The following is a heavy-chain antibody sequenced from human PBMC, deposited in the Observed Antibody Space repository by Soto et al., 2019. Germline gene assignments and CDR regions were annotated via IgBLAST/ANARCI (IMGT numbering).Heavy chain of an antibody. V-gene: IGHV4-30-4*01. CDR3: ARAFDILTRYYFDY. CDR2: IYYSGST. J-gene: IGHJ4*02. D-gene: IGHD3-9*01. CDR1: GGSISSGDYY. Sequence: QVQLQESGPGLVKPSQTLSLTCTVSGGSISSGDYYWSWIRQPPGKGLEWIGYIYYSGSTYYNPSLKTRVTISVDPSKNQFSLKLSSVTAADTAVYYCARAFDILTRYYFDYWGQGTLVTVSS.